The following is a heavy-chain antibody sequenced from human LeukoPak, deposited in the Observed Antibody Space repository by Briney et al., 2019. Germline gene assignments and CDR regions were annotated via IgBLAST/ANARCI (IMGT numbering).Heavy chain of an antibody. V-gene: IGHV1-24*01. CDR3: ATALVRPFDY. CDR2: FDAEDGET. J-gene: IGHJ4*02. D-gene: IGHD2-2*01. Sequence: VGSVRVSCRVSGYTLTELSMHWVRQAPGKGLEWMGGFDAEDGETIYAQKFQGRVTMTEDTSTDTAYMELSSLRSEDTAVYYCATALVRPFDYWGQGTLVTVSS. CDR1: GYTLTELS.